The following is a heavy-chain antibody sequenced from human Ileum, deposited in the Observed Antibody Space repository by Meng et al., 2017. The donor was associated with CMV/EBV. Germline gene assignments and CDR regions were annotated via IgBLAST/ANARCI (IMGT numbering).Heavy chain of an antibody. V-gene: IGHV3-7*01. D-gene: IGHD5/OR15-5a*01. CDR1: GLTFSSYW. J-gene: IGHJ4*02. CDR3: AKARLSYKVLTDS. CDR2: INEDGSRE. Sequence: GGSLRLSCAGSGLTFSSYWVNWVRRAPGKGREWVANINEDGSREYYVESVKGRFTISRDNAKNSVYLQMNSLRVEDTAIYYCAKARLSYKVLTDSWGQGTLVTVSS.